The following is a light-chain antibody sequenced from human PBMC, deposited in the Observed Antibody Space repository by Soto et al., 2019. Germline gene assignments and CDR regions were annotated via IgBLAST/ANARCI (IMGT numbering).Light chain of an antibody. CDR3: QQRQYWPPIT. J-gene: IGKJ5*01. V-gene: IGKV3-11*01. CDR1: LNVNSY. CDR2: DAS. Sequence: VLAQCRATLSLSPGERATLSCRASLNVNSYLAWYQQKPGQAPRLLIYDASNRAAGIPARFSGSGSGTDFTLTISSLEPEDFAIYYCQQRQYWPPITFGQATRLEI.